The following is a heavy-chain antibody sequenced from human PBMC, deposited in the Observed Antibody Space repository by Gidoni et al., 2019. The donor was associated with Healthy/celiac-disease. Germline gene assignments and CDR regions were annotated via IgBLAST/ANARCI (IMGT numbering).Heavy chain of an antibody. CDR3: AHITDSSGYFLFDY. CDR2: IYWDDDK. J-gene: IGHJ4*02. Sequence: QITLKESGPTLVKPTQTLTLTCTFSGFSLSTSGVGVGWIRQPPGKALEWLAIIYWDDDKRYRPSLKSRLTITKDTSKNQVVLTMTNMDPVDTATYYCAHITDSSGYFLFDYWGQGTLVTVSS. V-gene: IGHV2-5*02. CDR1: GFSLSTSGVG. D-gene: IGHD3-22*01.